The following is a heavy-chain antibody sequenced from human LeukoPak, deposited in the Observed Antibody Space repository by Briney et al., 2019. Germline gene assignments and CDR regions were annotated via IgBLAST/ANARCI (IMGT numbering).Heavy chain of an antibody. V-gene: IGHV4-59*12. Sequence: SETLSLTCTVSGGSISSYYWSWIRQPPGKGLEWIGYIYYSGSTNYNPSLKSRVTISVDTSKNQFSLKLSSVTAADTAVYYCARTRSGYYLYFDYWGQGTLVTVSS. CDR2: IYYSGST. CDR1: GGSISSYY. CDR3: ARTRSGYYLYFDY. D-gene: IGHD3-22*01. J-gene: IGHJ4*02.